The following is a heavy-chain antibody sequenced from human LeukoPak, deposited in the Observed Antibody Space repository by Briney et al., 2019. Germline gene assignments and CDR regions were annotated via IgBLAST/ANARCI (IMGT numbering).Heavy chain of an antibody. CDR3: ARHRRYFDWLLYDWGAGNWFDP. D-gene: IGHD3-9*01. CDR1: GFTFSSYG. Sequence: GGSLRLSCAASGFTFSSYGMHWVRQAPGKGLEWVAFIRYDGSNKYYADSVKGRFTISRDNSKNTLYLQMNSLRAEDTAVYYCARHRRYFDWLLYDWGAGNWFDPWGQGTLVTVSS. J-gene: IGHJ5*02. CDR2: IRYDGSNK. V-gene: IGHV3-30*02.